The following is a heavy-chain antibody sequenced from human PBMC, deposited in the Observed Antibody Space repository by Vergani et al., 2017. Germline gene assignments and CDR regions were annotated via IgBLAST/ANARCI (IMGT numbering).Heavy chain of an antibody. CDR1: GGSFSGYY. CDR2: IYSGGST. Sequence: VQLQQWGAGLLKPSETLSLTCAVYGGSFSGYYWSWVRQAPGKGLEWVSVIYSGGSTYYADSVKGRFTISRDNSKNTLYLQMNSLRAEDTAVYYCARDIAGGPKGYWGQGTLVTVSS. D-gene: IGHD2-8*02. CDR3: ARDIAGGPKGY. J-gene: IGHJ4*02. V-gene: IGHV3-66*01.